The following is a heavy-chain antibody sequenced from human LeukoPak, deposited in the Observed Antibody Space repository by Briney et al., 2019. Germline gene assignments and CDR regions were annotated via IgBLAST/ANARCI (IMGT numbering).Heavy chain of an antibody. D-gene: IGHD5-12*01. Sequence: ASVKVSCKASGYTYTGYYMHWVRPAPGQGLEWMGWSNPNSGGTNYAQKFQGRVTMTRDTSISTAYMELSRLGSNDTAVYYCARSPRIVATIVDYWGQGTLVTVSS. J-gene: IGHJ4*02. CDR2: SNPNSGGT. V-gene: IGHV1-2*02. CDR1: GYTYTGYY. CDR3: ARSPRIVATIVDY.